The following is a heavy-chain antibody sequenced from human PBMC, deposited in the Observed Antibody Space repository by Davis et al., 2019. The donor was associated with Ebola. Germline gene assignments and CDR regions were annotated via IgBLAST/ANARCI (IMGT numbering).Heavy chain of an antibody. CDR1: GGSFSGYY. Sequence: SETLSLTCAVYGGSFSGYYWSWIRQPPGKGLEWIGEINHSGSTNYNPSLKSRVTISVDTSKNQFSLKLSSVTAADTAVYYCAAYRWNTWFAPWGQGTLVTASS. D-gene: IGHD3-16*02. CDR2: INHSGST. J-gene: IGHJ5*02. CDR3: AAYRWNTWFAP. V-gene: IGHV4-34*01.